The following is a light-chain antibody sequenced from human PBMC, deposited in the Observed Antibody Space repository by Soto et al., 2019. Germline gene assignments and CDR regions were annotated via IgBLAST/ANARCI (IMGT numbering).Light chain of an antibody. J-gene: IGLJ2*01. V-gene: IGLV2-14*01. CDR1: SSDVGGYNY. CDR3: SSYTSSSTLV. Sequence: QSALTQPASVSGSPGQSITISSTGTSSDVGGYNYVSWYQQHPDKAPKLMIYEVSNRPSGVSNRFSGSKSGNTASLTISGLQAEDEADYYFSSYTSSSTLVFGGGTKLTVL. CDR2: EVS.